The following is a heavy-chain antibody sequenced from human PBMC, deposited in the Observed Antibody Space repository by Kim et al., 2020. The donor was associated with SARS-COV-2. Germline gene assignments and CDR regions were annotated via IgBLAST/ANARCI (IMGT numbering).Heavy chain of an antibody. J-gene: IGHJ6*02. CDR1: GFTFSSYS. V-gene: IGHV3-64D*09. Sequence: GGSLRLSCSASGFTFSSYSMHWVRQAPGKGLEYVSAINSNGGSTYYADSVKGRFTISRDNSKNTLYLQMSSLRAEDTAVYYCVKGVYSYYYYGMDVWGQGTTVTVSS. CDR3: VKGVYSYYYYGMDV. CDR2: INSNGGST. D-gene: IGHD3-16*01.